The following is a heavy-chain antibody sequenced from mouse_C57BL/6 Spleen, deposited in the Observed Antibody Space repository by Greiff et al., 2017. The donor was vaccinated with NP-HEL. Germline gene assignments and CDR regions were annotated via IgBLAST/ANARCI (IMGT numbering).Heavy chain of an antibody. D-gene: IGHD1-1*01. J-gene: IGHJ3*01. Sequence: VQLQQSGAELMKPGASVKLSCKATGYTFTGYWIEWVKQRPGHGLEWIGEILPGSGSTNYNEKFKGKATFTADTSSNTAYMQLSSLTTEDSAIYYCARFHYYGSSYENWFAYWGQGTLVTVSA. CDR3: ARFHYYGSSYENWFAY. CDR2: ILPGSGST. V-gene: IGHV1-9*01. CDR1: GYTFTGYW.